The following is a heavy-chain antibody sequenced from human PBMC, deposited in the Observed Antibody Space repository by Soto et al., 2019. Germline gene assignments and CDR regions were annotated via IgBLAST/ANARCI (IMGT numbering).Heavy chain of an antibody. J-gene: IGHJ4*02. CDR2: IFYTGST. D-gene: IGHD3-16*01. Sequence: SETLSLTCTVSGGSMSGYYCSWIRQPPGKGLEYIGYIFYTGSTSYNASLTSRVAISLDTPNNQISLKLMSVTAADTAVYYCARSGHSFGGVVWGQGILVA. V-gene: IGHV4-59*01. CDR3: ARSGHSFGGVV. CDR1: GGSMSGYY.